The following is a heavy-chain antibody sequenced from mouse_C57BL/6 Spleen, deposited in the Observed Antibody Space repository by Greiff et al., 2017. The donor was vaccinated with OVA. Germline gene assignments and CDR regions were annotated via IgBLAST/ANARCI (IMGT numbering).Heavy chain of an antibody. Sequence: QVQLQQSGAELVKPGASVKLSCKASGYTFTEYTIHWVKQRPGQGLEWIGWFYPGSGSIKYNEKFKDKATLTVDTSSSTVYMELSRLTSEDSAVYICARHEDDSNVYWYFDGWGTGTTVTVSS. CDR1: GYTFTEYT. D-gene: IGHD2-5*01. CDR3: ARHEDDSNVYWYFDG. CDR2: FYPGSGSI. J-gene: IGHJ1*03. V-gene: IGHV1-62-2*01.